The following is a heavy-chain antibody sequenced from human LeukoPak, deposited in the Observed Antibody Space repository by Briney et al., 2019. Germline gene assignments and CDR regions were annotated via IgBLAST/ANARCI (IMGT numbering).Heavy chain of an antibody. Sequence: GGSLRLPCAASGFTFSSYSMNWVRQAPGKGLEWVSYISSSSSTIYYADSVKGRFTISRDNAKNSLYLQMNSLRAEDTAVYYCARGDIVVVPAAIYWGQGTLVTVSS. CDR3: ARGDIVVVPAAIY. V-gene: IGHV3-48*04. CDR2: ISSSSSTI. J-gene: IGHJ4*02. D-gene: IGHD2-2*01. CDR1: GFTFSSYS.